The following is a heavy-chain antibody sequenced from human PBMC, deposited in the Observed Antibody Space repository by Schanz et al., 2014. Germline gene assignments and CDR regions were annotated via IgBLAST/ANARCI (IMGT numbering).Heavy chain of an antibody. V-gene: IGHV4-34*01. J-gene: IGHJ6*03. CDR2: IYHTGST. D-gene: IGHD4-17*01. Sequence: QVQLQQWGAGLLKPSETLSLTCGVFGGSFSGYYWSWIRQPPGKGLEWIGEIYHTGSTNSNPSLKCEVTISGGSSKNKYSVKQSSVTAENTAVYYCARDGDRFYHNYYIDDWDKGTTVTVSS. CDR1: GGSFSGYY. CDR3: ARDGDRFYHNYYIDD.